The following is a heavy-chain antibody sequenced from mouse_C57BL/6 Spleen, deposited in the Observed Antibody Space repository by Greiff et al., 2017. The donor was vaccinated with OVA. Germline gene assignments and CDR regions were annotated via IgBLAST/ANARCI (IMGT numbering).Heavy chain of an antibody. CDR3: ARSLSPY. CDR1: GYAFTNYL. CDR2: INPGSGGT. Sequence: QVQLQQSGAELVRPGTSVKVSCKASGYAFTNYLIEWVKQRPGQGLEWIGVINPGSGGTNYNEKFKGKATLTADKSSSTAYMQLSSLTSEDSAVYFCARSLSPYWGQGTLVTVSA. V-gene: IGHV1-54*01. D-gene: IGHD1-1*02. J-gene: IGHJ3*01.